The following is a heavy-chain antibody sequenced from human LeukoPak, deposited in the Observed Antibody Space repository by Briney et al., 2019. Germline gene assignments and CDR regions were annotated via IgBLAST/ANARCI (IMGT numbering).Heavy chain of an antibody. Sequence: GGSLRLSCAASGFTFSGSAMHWVRQASGKGLEWVARIRSKANSYATAYAASVKGRFTISRDDSKNTTYLQMNSLKTEDTAVYYCTSRPLLSYYGSGRTRSDYWGQGTLVTVSS. CDR3: TSRPLLSYYGSGRTRSDY. J-gene: IGHJ4*02. V-gene: IGHV3-73*01. CDR1: GFTFSGSA. CDR2: IRSKANSYAT. D-gene: IGHD3-10*01.